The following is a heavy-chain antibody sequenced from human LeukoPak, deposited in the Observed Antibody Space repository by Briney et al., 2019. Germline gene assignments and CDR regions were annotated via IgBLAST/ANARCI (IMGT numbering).Heavy chain of an antibody. CDR2: IYYSGST. CDR3: ARVSLGEPGDAFDI. D-gene: IGHD3-3*01. Sequence: VSGXXISSXXXXXVXXPXXXXXEWXVYIYYSGSTNYNPSLKSRVTISVDTSKNQFSLKLSSVTAADTAVYYCARVSLGEPGDAFDIWGQGTMVTVSS. J-gene: IGHJ3*02. CDR1: GXXISSXX. V-gene: IGHV4-59*01.